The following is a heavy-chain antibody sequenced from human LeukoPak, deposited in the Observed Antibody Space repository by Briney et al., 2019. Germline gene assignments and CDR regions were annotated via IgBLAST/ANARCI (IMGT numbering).Heavy chain of an antibody. CDR2: IYPGASDT. CDR1: GYSFTSYW. V-gene: IGHV5-51*01. Sequence: GESLKISWKGSGYSFTSYWSGWGREMPGKGLEWMRIIYPGASDTRHSPSFQGQVPISADKSISTAYLQWSSLQASDTAMYYCARGGRGHYWGQGTLVTVSS. D-gene: IGHD3-16*01. J-gene: IGHJ4*02. CDR3: ARGGRGHY.